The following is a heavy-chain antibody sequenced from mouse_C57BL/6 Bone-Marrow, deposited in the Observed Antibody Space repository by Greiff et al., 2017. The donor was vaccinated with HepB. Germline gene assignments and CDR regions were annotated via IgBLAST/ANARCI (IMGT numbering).Heavy chain of an antibody. CDR3: ASRDFAY. CDR1: GYAFTNYL. V-gene: IGHV1-54*01. D-gene: IGHD3-3*01. CDR2: INPGSGGT. Sequence: VQLQESGAELVRPGTSVKVSCKASGYAFTNYLIEWVKQRPGQGLEWIGVINPGSGGTNYNEKFKGKATLTADKSSSTAYMQLSSLTSEDSAVYFCASRDFAYWGQGTLVTVSA. J-gene: IGHJ3*01.